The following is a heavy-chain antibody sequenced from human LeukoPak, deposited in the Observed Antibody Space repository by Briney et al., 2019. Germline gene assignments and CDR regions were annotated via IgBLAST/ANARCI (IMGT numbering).Heavy chain of an antibody. D-gene: IGHD3-22*01. CDR1: GGSISSDY. Sequence: SETLSLTCSVSGGSISSDYWSWIRQPDGKGLEWIGRIYTSGSTNYNPSLKSRVTISVDTSKNQFSLKLSSVTAADTAVYYCARGPYDSSGYHDAFDIWGQGTMVTVSS. CDR2: IYTSGST. V-gene: IGHV4-4*07. CDR3: ARGPYDSSGYHDAFDI. J-gene: IGHJ3*02.